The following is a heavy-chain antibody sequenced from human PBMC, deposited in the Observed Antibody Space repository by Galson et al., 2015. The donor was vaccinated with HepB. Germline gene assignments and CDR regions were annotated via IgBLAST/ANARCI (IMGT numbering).Heavy chain of an antibody. Sequence: ETLSLTCTVSGGSISSYYWSWIRQPPGKGLEWIGYIYYSGSTNYNPSLKSRVTISVDTSKNQFSLKLSSVTAADTAVYYCARFSRTTYDAFDIWGQGTMVTVSS. CDR3: ARFSRTTYDAFDI. CDR1: GGSISSYY. V-gene: IGHV4-59*01. CDR2: IYYSGST. J-gene: IGHJ3*02. D-gene: IGHD2/OR15-2a*01.